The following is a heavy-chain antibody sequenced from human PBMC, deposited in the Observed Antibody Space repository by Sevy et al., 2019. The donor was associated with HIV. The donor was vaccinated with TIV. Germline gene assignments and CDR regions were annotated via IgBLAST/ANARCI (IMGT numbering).Heavy chain of an antibody. CDR1: GFTVSSSY. Sequence: GGSLRLSCAASGFTVSSSYMTWVRQPPGKGLEWVSVIYSGGSTYYADSVKGRFTISRDNSKNTRYLQMNNLRADETAVYYCARGRGVFGAVAINWFDPWGQGALVTVSS. CDR2: IYSGGST. CDR3: ARGRGVFGAVAINWFDP. V-gene: IGHV3-53*01. D-gene: IGHD3-3*01. J-gene: IGHJ5*02.